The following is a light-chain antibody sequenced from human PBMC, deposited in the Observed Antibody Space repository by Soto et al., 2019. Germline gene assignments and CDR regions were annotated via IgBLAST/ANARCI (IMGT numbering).Light chain of an antibody. CDR1: QSISSW. CDR2: DAP. J-gene: IGKJ1*01. CDR3: QQYNSPWT. V-gene: IGKV1-5*01. Sequence: DIQMTQSPSTLSASVGDRVTITCRASQSISSWLAWYQQKLGKAPKLLIYDAPSFASGVPSRFSGSGSGTEFTLTISSLQPDDFATYYCQQYNSPWTFGQGTKVEIK.